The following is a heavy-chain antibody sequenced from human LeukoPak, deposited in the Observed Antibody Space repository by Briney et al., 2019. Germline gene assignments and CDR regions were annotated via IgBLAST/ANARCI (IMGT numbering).Heavy chain of an antibody. CDR3: ARGRAYSNYGGSYCYFMDV. CDR1: VYTFTHYD. CDR2: INPNSGNT. Sequence: ASVKDSCKASVYTFTHYDINWVRQAPGQGLEWMGWINPNSGNTAYAEKFQGRVTITRDTSITTAYMELTSLRFDDSAVYYCARGRAYSNYGGSYCYFMDVWGKGTTVTVSS. J-gene: IGHJ6*03. V-gene: IGHV1-8*03. D-gene: IGHD4-11*01.